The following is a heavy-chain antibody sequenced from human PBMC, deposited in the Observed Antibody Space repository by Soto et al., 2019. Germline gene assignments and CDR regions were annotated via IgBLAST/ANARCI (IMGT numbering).Heavy chain of an antibody. CDR2: IKSDGTVT. D-gene: IGHD3-3*01. CDR3: ASENYDFWSGYYLDY. J-gene: IGHJ4*02. Sequence: EVQLVESGGGLVQPGGSLRLSCVVSGITFSTNRMHWVRQAPGKGLVWVSHIKSDGTVTHDTDSVRGQFIISRDNAKNTLYLQMNSLRAEDTAVYYCASENYDFWSGYYLDYWGQGTLVTVSS. CDR1: GITFSTNR. V-gene: IGHV3-74*01.